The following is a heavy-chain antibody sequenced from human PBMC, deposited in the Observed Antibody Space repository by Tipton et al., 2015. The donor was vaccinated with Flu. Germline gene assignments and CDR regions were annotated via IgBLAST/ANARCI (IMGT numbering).Heavy chain of an antibody. Sequence: TLSLTCTVSGGSISSGSYYWSWIRQPAGKGLEWIGRIYTSGSTNYNPSLKSRVTISVDTSKNQFSLKLSSVTAADTAVYYCSRCKGSVLWSGELFNDAFDIWGQGTMVTVSS. D-gene: IGHD3-10*01. CDR2: IYTSGST. CDR1: GGSISSGSYY. CDR3: SRCKGSVLWSGELFNDAFDI. J-gene: IGHJ3*02. V-gene: IGHV4-61*02.